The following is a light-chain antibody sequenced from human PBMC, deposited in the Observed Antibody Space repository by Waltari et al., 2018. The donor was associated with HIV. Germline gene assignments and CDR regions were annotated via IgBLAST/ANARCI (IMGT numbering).Light chain of an antibody. CDR2: EDR. V-gene: IGLV3-1*01. CDR3: QAWVSTIVV. CDR1: KLGENF. J-gene: IGLJ2*01. Sequence: SYELTQPPSVSVSPGQTASITCTGDKLGENFVSWYQQKRGQSPKVVLYEDRKRPSGIPERFSGSNSGNTATLTISGTQALDEGDYFCQAWVSTIVVFGGGTKLTVL.